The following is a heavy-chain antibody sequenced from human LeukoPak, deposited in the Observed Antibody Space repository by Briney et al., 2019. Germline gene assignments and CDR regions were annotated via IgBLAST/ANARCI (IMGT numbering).Heavy chain of an antibody. J-gene: IGHJ4*02. CDR2: ISYDGSNK. CDR3: ARALSLKQSIAVAALLDY. D-gene: IGHD6-19*01. V-gene: IGHV3-30-3*01. CDR1: GFTFSSYA. Sequence: GGSLRLSCAASGFTFSSYAMHWVRQAPGKGLEWVAVISYDGSNKYYADSVKGRFTISRDNSKNTLYLQMNSLRAEDTAVYYCARALSLKQSIAVAALLDYWGQGTLVTVSS.